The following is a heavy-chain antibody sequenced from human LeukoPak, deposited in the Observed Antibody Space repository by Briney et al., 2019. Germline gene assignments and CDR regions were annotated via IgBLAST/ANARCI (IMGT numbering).Heavy chain of an antibody. CDR1: GYTFTSYA. V-gene: IGHV1-3*01. CDR3: ARISAPYYYDSSGYSYYFDH. D-gene: IGHD3-22*01. Sequence: ASVKVSCKASGYTFTSYAMHWVRQAPGQRLEWMGWINAGNGNTKYSQKFQGRVTITRDTSASTAYMELSSLRSEDTAVYYCARISAPYYYDSSGYSYYFDHWGQGTLVTVSS. J-gene: IGHJ4*02. CDR2: INAGNGNT.